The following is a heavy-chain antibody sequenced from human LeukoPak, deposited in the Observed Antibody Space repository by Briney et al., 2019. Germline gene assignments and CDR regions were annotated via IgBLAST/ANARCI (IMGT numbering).Heavy chain of an antibody. D-gene: IGHD3-22*01. V-gene: IGHV4-38-2*02. Sequence: SETLSLTCSVSGYSISSGYYWGRIRQPPGRGLEWIGSISQSGNTYFNPSLKSRVTISVNTSKNQFSLRLSSVTAADTAVFYCARASFRDSGGYGSYYYMDVWGKGTTVTVSS. J-gene: IGHJ6*03. CDR3: ARASFRDSGGYGSYYYMDV. CDR2: ISQSGNT. CDR1: GYSISSGYY.